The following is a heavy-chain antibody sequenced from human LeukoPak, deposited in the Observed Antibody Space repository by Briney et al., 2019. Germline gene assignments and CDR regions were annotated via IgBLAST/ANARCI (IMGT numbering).Heavy chain of an antibody. D-gene: IGHD2-21*01. V-gene: IGHV4-61*01. Sequence: SESLSLTCTVSGGSVSSGSYYWTWIRPPPGKGLEWIGYIAYSGSSNYNPSLKSRVSMSVDTSKTQFSLKLNSVTAADAAVYYCARYSLVTSGWHFDLWGRGTLVTVSS. CDR2: IAYSGSS. CDR3: ARYSLVTSGWHFDL. CDR1: GGSVSSGSYY. J-gene: IGHJ2*01.